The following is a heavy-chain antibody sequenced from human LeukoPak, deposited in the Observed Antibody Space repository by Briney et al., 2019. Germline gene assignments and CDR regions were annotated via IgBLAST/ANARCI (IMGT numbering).Heavy chain of an antibody. J-gene: IGHJ4*02. CDR1: GGPISSYY. V-gene: IGHV4-4*07. CDR3: ARDRGTWNDDGFDY. Sequence: SETLSLTCTVSGGPISSYYWSWIRQPAGKGLEWIGRIYISGSTNYNPSLKSRVTMSVDTSKNQFSLKLSSVTAADTAVYYCARDRGTWNDDGFDYWGQGTLVTVSS. D-gene: IGHD1-1*01. CDR2: IYISGST.